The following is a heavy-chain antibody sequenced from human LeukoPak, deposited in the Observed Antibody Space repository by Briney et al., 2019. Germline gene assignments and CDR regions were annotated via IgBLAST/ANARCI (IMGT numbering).Heavy chain of an antibody. V-gene: IGHV3-7*01. CDR1: GFTFSNYW. D-gene: IGHD1-1*01. CDR3: ARENWSLDY. Sequence: GGSLRLSCAASGFTFSNYWMTWVRQAPGKGLEWVTNINQDGNEKYYVDSVKGRFTISRDSAINSVFLQMNSLRAEDTAVYYCARENWSLDYWGQGTLVTVSS. J-gene: IGHJ4*02. CDR2: INQDGNEK.